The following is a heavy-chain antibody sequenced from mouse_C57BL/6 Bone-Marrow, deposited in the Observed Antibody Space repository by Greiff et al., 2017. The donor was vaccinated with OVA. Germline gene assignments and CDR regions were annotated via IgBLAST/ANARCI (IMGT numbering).Heavy chain of an antibody. J-gene: IGHJ2*01. CDR1: GFTFSSYA. V-gene: IGHV5-4*03. CDR3: ARATYYYGSQVHYFDY. Sequence: EVKLVESGGGLVKPGGSLKLSCAASGFTFSSYAMSWVRQTPEKRLEWVATISDGGSYTYYPDNVKGRFTISRDNAKNNLYLQMSHLKSEDTAMYYCARATYYYGSQVHYFDYWGQGTTLTVSS. CDR2: ISDGGSYT. D-gene: IGHD1-1*01.